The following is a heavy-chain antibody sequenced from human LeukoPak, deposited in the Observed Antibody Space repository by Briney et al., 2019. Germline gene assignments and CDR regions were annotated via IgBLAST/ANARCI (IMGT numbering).Heavy chain of an antibody. D-gene: IGHD4-23*01. J-gene: IGHJ4*02. CDR1: GYSFTSYW. V-gene: IGHV5-51*01. CDR3: ARSSYDYGGNTDY. CDR2: IYPGDSDT. Sequence: GESLKISCKGSGYSFTSYWIGWVRQVPGKGLEWLGIIYPGDSDTRYSPSFQGQVTISADKSISTAYLQWSSLKASDTAMYYCARSSYDYGGNTDYWGQGSLVTVSS.